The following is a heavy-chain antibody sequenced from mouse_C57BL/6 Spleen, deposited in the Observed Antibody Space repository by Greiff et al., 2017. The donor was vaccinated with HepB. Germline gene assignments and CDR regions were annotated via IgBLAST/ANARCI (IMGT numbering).Heavy chain of an antibody. V-gene: IGHV1-59*01. Sequence: VQLQQPGAELVRPGTSVKLSCKASGYTFTSYWMHWVKQRPGQGLEWIGVIDPSDSYTNYNQKFKGKATLTVDTSSSTAYMQLSSLTSEDSAVYYCARRREKDFDYWGQGTTLTVSS. J-gene: IGHJ2*01. CDR3: ARRREKDFDY. CDR2: IDPSDSYT. CDR1: GYTFTSYW.